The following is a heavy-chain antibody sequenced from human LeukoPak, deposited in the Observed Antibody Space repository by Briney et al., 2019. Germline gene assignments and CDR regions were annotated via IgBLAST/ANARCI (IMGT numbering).Heavy chain of an antibody. CDR1: GFTVSSNY. V-gene: IGHV3-66*04. D-gene: IGHD1-1*01. Sequence: GGPLRLSCAASGFTVSSNYMSWVRQAPGKGLEWVSVIYSGGSTYYADSVKGRFTISRDNSKNTLYLHMNSLRAEDTAVYYCARRVSGTTFYWGQGTLVTVSS. CDR2: IYSGGST. J-gene: IGHJ4*02. CDR3: ARRVSGTTFY.